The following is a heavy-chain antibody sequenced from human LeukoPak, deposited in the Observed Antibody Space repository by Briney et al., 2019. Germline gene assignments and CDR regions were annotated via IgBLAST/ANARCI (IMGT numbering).Heavy chain of an antibody. CDR1: GFTFSSYA. D-gene: IGHD2-15*01. CDR3: AKDGGYCSGGSCYSGGYYFDY. Sequence: GGSLRLSCAASGFTFSSYAMSWVRQAPGKGLEWVSAISGSGGSTYYADSVKGRFTISRDNSKNTLYLQMNSLRAEDTAVYYCAKDGGYCSGGSCYSGGYYFDYWGQGTLVTVSS. V-gene: IGHV3-23*01. CDR2: ISGSGGST. J-gene: IGHJ4*02.